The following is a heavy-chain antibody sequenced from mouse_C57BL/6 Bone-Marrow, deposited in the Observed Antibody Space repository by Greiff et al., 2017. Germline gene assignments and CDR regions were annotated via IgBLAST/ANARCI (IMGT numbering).Heavy chain of an antibody. CDR1: GFTFSSYG. CDR3: ARRPYYGSSYSGYFDV. CDR2: ISSGGSYT. D-gene: IGHD1-1*01. V-gene: IGHV5-6*01. Sequence: EVQLVESGGDLVKPGGSLKLSCAASGFTFSSYGMSWVRQTPDKRLEWVATISSGGSYTYYPDSVKGRFTISRDNAKNTLYLQMSSLKSEDTAMYYCARRPYYGSSYSGYFDVWGTETTVTVSA. J-gene: IGHJ1*03.